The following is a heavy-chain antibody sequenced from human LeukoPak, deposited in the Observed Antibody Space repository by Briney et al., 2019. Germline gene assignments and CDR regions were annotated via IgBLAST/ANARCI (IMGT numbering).Heavy chain of an antibody. CDR1: GASVFNHY. V-gene: IGHV4-59*02. D-gene: IGHD1-1*01. CDR3: ASLEEYGSTHY. CDR2: NYHSGRT. Sequence: SETLSLNCTVSGASVFNHYWSWIRQPPGKRLEWIGYNYHSGRTKYNPSLQSRVTISVDTSESQFSLKLSSVTAADTAVYYCASLEEYGSTHYWGQGILVAVSS. J-gene: IGHJ4*02.